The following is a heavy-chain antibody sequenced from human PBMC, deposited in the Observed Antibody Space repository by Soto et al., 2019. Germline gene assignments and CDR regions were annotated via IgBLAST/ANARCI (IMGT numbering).Heavy chain of an antibody. V-gene: IGHV1-58*02. CDR2: IVVGSGNT. J-gene: IGHJ6*03. CDR3: AAVGLWFGEGYYMDV. D-gene: IGHD3-10*01. CDR1: GFTFTSSA. Sequence: QMQLVQSGPEVKKPGTSVKVSCKASGFTFTSSAMQWVRQARGQRLEWIGWIVVGSGNTNYAQKFQERVTLTRDMSTSTAYRELSSLRSEDTAVYYCAAVGLWFGEGYYMDVWGKGTTVTVSS.